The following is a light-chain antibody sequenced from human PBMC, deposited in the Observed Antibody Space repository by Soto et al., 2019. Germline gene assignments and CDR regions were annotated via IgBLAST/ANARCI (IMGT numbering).Light chain of an antibody. CDR2: SAS. CDR3: QQLNTYPWFT. J-gene: IGKJ3*01. V-gene: IGKV1-9*01. CDR1: QAITRH. Sequence: DIQLTQSPSFLSASVGDRVTITCRASQAITRHLAWYQQKPGKAPELLIYSASTLQSGVPSRFSGSGSGTKFSLTVSSLQPEDFATYYCQQLNTYPWFTFGPGTKVDI.